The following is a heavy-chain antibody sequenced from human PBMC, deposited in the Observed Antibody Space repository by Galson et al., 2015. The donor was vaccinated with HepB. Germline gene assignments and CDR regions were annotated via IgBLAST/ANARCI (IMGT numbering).Heavy chain of an antibody. Sequence: SVKVSCKASGFTFTSSAVQWVRQARGQRLEWIGWIVVGSGNTNYAQKFQERVTITRDMSTSTAYMELSSLRSEDTAVYYCAASKVVAARDGMDVRGQGTTVTVSS. J-gene: IGHJ6*02. CDR3: AASKVVAARDGMDV. CDR1: GFTFTSSA. V-gene: IGHV1-58*01. D-gene: IGHD2-15*01. CDR2: IVVGSGNT.